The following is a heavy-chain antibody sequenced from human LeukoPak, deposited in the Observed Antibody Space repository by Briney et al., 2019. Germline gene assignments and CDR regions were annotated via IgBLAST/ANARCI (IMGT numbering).Heavy chain of an antibody. Sequence: GGSLTLSCAASGFTSSDYSMNWVRQAPGKGLEWVSYISSSGSTIYYADSVKGRFTISRDNAKNSLWLQMDSLRVEDTAVYYCANLKPPAPDGLDIWGQGTLITVSS. CDR3: ANLKPPAPDGLDI. V-gene: IGHV3-48*01. J-gene: IGHJ3*02. CDR2: ISSSGSTI. CDR1: GFTSSDYS. D-gene: IGHD1-14*01.